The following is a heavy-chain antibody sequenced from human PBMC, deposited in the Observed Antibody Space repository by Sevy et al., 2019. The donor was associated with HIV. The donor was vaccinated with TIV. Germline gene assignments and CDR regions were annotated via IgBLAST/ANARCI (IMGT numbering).Heavy chain of an antibody. CDR1: GFTFSSYA. CDR2: ISYDGSNK. CDR3: ARDFAAAGNYYFDY. V-gene: IGHV3-30-3*01. Sequence: GGSLRLSCAASGFTFSSYAMHWVRQAPGKGLEWVAVISYDGSNKYYADSVKGRFTISRDNSKNTLYLQMNSLTAEDTAVYYCARDFAAAGNYYFDYWGQGTLVTVSS. D-gene: IGHD6-13*01. J-gene: IGHJ4*02.